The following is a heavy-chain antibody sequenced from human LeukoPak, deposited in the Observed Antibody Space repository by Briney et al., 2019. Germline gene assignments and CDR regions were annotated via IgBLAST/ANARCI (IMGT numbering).Heavy chain of an antibody. Sequence: ASVKVSCKASGYTFTGYYMHWVRQAPGQGLEWMGWINPNRGGTNYAQKFQGRVTMTRDTSISTAYMELSRLRSDDTAVYYCARRPPNVVVVPAAIAPHGDNWGQGTLVTVSS. J-gene: IGHJ4*02. CDR2: INPNRGGT. CDR1: GYTFTGYY. D-gene: IGHD2-2*01. V-gene: IGHV1-2*02. CDR3: ARRPPNVVVVPAAIAPHGDN.